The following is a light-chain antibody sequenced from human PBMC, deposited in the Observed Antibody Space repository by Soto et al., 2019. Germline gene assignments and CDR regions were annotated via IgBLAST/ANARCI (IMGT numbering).Light chain of an antibody. V-gene: IGKV3D-20*02. Sequence: EIGLTQSPGTLSLSPGERATLSCRASQSVSSSRLAWYRQKPCQSPRLLIYDASSRPTDIPARFSGSGSGTDFTLTISSLEPEDFALYYCQQRSNWPITFGQGTRLEI. J-gene: IGKJ5*01. CDR3: QQRSNWPIT. CDR1: QSVSSSR. CDR2: DAS.